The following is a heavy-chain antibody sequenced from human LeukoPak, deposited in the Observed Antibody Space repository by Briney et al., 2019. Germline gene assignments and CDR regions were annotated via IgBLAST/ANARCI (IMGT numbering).Heavy chain of an antibody. CDR1: GGTFGSYA. CDR3: ARGYDSSGYYSDEAFDI. D-gene: IGHD3-22*01. CDR2: IIPILGIA. J-gene: IGHJ3*02. Sequence: ASVKVSCKASGGTFGSYAISWVRQAPGQGLEWMGRIIPILGIANYAQKFQGRVTITADKSTSTAYMELSSLRSEDTAVYYCARGYDSSGYYSDEAFDIWGQGTMVTVSS. V-gene: IGHV1-69*04.